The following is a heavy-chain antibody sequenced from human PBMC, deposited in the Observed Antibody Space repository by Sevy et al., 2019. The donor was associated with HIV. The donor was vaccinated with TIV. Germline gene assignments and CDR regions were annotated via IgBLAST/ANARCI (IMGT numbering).Heavy chain of an antibody. CDR3: ARGLIATRRGGGYYFDY. Sequence: ASVKVSCKASGGTFSSYAISWVRQAPGQGLEWMGGIIPIFGTANYAQKFQGRVTVTADESRSTAYMELSSLGSEDTAVYYCARGLIATRRGGGYYFDYWGQGTLVTVSS. D-gene: IGHD6-6*01. CDR1: GGTFSSYA. V-gene: IGHV1-69*13. J-gene: IGHJ4*02. CDR2: IIPIFGTA.